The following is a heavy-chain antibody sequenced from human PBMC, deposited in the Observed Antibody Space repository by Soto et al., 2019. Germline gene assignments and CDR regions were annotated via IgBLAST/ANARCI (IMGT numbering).Heavy chain of an antibody. CDR2: VTPSGGS. J-gene: IGHJ3*02. Sequence: QVQLQQWGAGLLKPSETLSLTCAVYGGSFNSYFWNWVRQPPGKGLEWIGEVTPSGGSNYNPSLKSRVTISKDTSKNQFSLKVTSVTAADTAVYYCTTSGRRWPDAFDIWAQGAMVTASP. CDR1: GGSFNSYF. CDR3: TTSGRRWPDAFDI. V-gene: IGHV4-34*01. D-gene: IGHD2-15*01.